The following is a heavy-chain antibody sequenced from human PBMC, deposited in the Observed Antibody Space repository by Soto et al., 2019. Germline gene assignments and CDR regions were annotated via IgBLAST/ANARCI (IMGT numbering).Heavy chain of an antibody. CDR2: ISGSGGTT. CDR3: AKEASGGSCWGY. J-gene: IGHJ4*02. CDR1: GFTFSSYA. Sequence: EVQLLESGGGLVQPGGSLRLSCAASGFTFSSYAMTWVRQAPGKGLEWVSAISGSGGTTYYADSVKGRFTISRDNSKNTLYLQMNSLRDEDPAVYYCAKEASGGSCWGYWGQGTLITVSS. V-gene: IGHV3-23*01. D-gene: IGHD2-15*01.